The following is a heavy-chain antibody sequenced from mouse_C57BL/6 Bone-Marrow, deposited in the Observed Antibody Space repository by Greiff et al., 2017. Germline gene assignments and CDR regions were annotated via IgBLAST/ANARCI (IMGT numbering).Heavy chain of an antibody. Sequence: VQLQQPGAELVKPGASVKLSCKASGYTFTTYWLQWLKQRPGQGLEWIGEIDPSDGYTNYNQKFKGKATLTVDTSSSTAYMQLSSLTSEGSAVYYCARFEYCGGSYVFAYWGQGTLVTVSA. V-gene: IGHV1-50*01. CDR2: IDPSDGYT. CDR1: GYTFTTYW. J-gene: IGHJ3*01. D-gene: IGHD1-1*01. CDR3: ARFEYCGGSYVFAY.